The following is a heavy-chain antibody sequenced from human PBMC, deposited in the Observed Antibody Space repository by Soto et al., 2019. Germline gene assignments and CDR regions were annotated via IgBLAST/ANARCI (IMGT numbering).Heavy chain of an antibody. Sequence: QVHLVQSGAEVRKPGASVEVSCKASGYTFTSYGVSWVRQAPGQGLEWMGWISMYNGNTIYAQKFQGRVTMSTHTSTNIAYMQLGSLRSDDTAVYYCAREHHYGGSSYGMDVWGQGTTVTVSS. CDR3: AREHHYGGSSYGMDV. J-gene: IGHJ6*02. V-gene: IGHV1-18*04. D-gene: IGHD1-26*01. CDR2: ISMYNGNT. CDR1: GYTFTSYG.